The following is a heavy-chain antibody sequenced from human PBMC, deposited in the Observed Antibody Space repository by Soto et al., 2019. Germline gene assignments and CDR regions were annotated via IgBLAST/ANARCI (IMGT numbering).Heavy chain of an antibody. Sequence: SETLSLTCTVSGGSISSGGYYWSWIRQHPGKGLEWIGYIYYSGSTYYNPSLKSRVTISVDTSKNQFSLKLSSVTAADTAVYYCARDHSSRNYYYGMDVWGQGTTVTVSS. CDR1: GGSISSGGYY. CDR2: IYYSGST. V-gene: IGHV4-31*03. CDR3: ARDHSSRNYYYGMDV. D-gene: IGHD6-13*01. J-gene: IGHJ6*02.